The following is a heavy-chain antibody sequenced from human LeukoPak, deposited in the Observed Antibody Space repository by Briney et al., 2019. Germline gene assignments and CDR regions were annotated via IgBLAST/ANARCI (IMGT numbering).Heavy chain of an antibody. J-gene: IGHJ4*02. CDR1: GGSISSYY. CDR3: ARPLWFGELGSFGY. V-gene: IGHV4-59*08. CDR2: INYSGST. D-gene: IGHD3-10*01. Sequence: SDTLSLTCTVSGGSISSYYWSWIRQPPGKGLEWIGYINYSGSTNYNPSLKSRVTISVDTSKNQFSLKLSSVTAADTAVYYCARPLWFGELGSFGYWGQGTLVTVSS.